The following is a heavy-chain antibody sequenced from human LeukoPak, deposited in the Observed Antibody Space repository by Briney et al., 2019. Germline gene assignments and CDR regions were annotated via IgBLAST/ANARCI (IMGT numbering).Heavy chain of an antibody. D-gene: IGHD3-10*01. V-gene: IGHV4-34*01. J-gene: IGHJ4*02. CDR1: GGSFSGYY. CDR2: INHSGST. CDR3: ARVHNMVRGIYYFDY. Sequence: PSETLSLTCAVYGGSFSGYYWSWIRQPPGKGLEWIGEINHSGSTNYNPSLKSRVTISVDTSKNQFSLKLSSVTAADTAVYYCARVHNMVRGIYYFDYWGQGTLVTVSS.